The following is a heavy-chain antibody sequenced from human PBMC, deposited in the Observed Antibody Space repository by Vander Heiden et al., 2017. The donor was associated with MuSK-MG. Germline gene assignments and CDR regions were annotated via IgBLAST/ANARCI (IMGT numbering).Heavy chain of an antibody. J-gene: IGHJ4*02. V-gene: IGHV4-34*01. CDR1: GGSFSGYY. CDR3: ARERIYYYVSGSYYKRGYYFDY. D-gene: IGHD3-10*01. CDR2: INHSGST. Sequence: QVQLQQWGAGLLKPSETLSLTCAVYGGSFSGYYWSWIRQPPGKGLEWIGEINHSGSTNYNPSLKSRVTISVDTSKNQFSLKLSSVTAADTAVYYCARERIYYYVSGSYYKRGYYFDYWGQGTLVTVYS.